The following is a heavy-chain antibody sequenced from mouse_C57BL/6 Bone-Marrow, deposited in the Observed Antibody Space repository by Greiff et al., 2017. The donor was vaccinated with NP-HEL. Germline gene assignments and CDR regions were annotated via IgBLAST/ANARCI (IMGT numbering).Heavy chain of an antibody. J-gene: IGHJ3*01. V-gene: IGHV1-74*01. D-gene: IGHD3-2*02. CDR3: AIETAQSWFAY. Sequence: KESCTASGYTFTSYWMHWVKQRPGQGLEWIGRIHPSDSDTNYNQKFMGKATLTVDKSSSTAYMQISSLTSEASAVYYCAIETAQSWFAYWGQGTLVTVSA. CDR2: IHPSDSDT. CDR1: GYTFTSYW.